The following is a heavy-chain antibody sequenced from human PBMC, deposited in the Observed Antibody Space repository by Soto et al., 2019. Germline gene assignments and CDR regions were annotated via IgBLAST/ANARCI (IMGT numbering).Heavy chain of an antibody. J-gene: IGHJ6*02. CDR2: ISYEGSNQ. Sequence: PWWSLRLSCSASVFTLRSYAMHWFRQAPGKGLEWVAVISYEGSNQYYADSVKGRFTLTRDNSKKTVDLQMNSLRADDTAVYYCARSASYYGIDVWGQGTTVTVSS. CDR1: VFTLRSYA. V-gene: IGHV3-30*04. CDR3: ARSASYYGIDV.